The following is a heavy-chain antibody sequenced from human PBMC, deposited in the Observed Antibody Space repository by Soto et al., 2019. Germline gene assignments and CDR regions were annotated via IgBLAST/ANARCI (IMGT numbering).Heavy chain of an antibody. CDR2: FDPEDGET. CDR3: AGGPREQWLFSPGGAEYFQH. CDR1: GYTLTELS. V-gene: IGHV1-24*01. D-gene: IGHD6-19*01. J-gene: IGHJ1*01. Sequence: AASVKVSCKVSGYTLTELSMHWVRQAPGKGLEWMGGFDPEDGETIYAQKFQGRVTMTEDTSTDTAYMELSSLRSEDTAVYYCAGGPREQWLFSPGGAEYFQHWGQGTLVPSP.